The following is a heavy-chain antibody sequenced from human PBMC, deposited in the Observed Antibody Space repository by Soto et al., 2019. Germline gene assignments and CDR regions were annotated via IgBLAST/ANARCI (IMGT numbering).Heavy chain of an antibody. J-gene: IGHJ4*02. CDR1: GFTFSNAW. CDR3: TTEDNWNYYFDY. Sequence: GGSLRLSCAASGFTFSNAWMSWVRQAPGKGLEWVGRIKSKTDGGTTDYAAPVKGRFTISRDDSKNTLYLQMNSLKTEDTAVYYCTTEDNWNYYFDYWGQGTLVTVSS. D-gene: IGHD1-7*01. CDR2: IKSKTDGGTT. V-gene: IGHV3-15*01.